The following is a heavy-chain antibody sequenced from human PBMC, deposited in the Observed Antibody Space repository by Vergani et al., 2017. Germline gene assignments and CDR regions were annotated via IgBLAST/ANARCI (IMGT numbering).Heavy chain of an antibody. J-gene: IGHJ4*02. Sequence: EVQLVQSGAEVKKPGESLRISCKGSGYSFTSYWTSWVRQMPGKGLEWMGRIDPSDYYTNYSPSFQGHVTIPAEKSISTAYLQWSSLKASDTAMYYCARQGKYSSSWGDDYWGQGTLVTVSS. V-gene: IGHV5-10-1*03. CDR3: ARQGKYSSSWGDDY. CDR2: IDPSDYYT. D-gene: IGHD6-13*01. CDR1: GYSFTSYW.